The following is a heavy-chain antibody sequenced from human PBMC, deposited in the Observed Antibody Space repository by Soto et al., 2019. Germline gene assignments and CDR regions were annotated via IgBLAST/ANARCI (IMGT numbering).Heavy chain of an antibody. V-gene: IGHV3-74*01. CDR3: ARGPTYSSSWPDAFDI. J-gene: IGHJ3*02. CDR2: INSDGSST. CDR1: GFTFSSYW. Sequence: PGGPLRLSCAASGFTFSSYWMHWVRQAPGKGLVWVSRINSDGSSTSYADSVKGRFTISRDNSKNTLYLQMNSLRAEDTAVYYCARGPTYSSSWPDAFDIWGQGTMVTVSS. D-gene: IGHD6-13*01.